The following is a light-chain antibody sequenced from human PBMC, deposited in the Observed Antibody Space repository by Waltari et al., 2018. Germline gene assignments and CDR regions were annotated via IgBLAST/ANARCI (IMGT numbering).Light chain of an antibody. CDR1: QSVLKRSNNKNY. J-gene: IGKJ4*01. CDR2: WAS. CDR3: QQYYNAPLT. V-gene: IGKV4-1*01. Sequence: DIVMTQSPDSLAVSLCERACISCKSTQSVLKRSNNKNYLAWYQQKPGQPPKLLFYWASTRESGVPDRFSSSGSGTDFTLTISSLQAEDVAIYYCQQYYNAPLTFGGGTKVEIK.